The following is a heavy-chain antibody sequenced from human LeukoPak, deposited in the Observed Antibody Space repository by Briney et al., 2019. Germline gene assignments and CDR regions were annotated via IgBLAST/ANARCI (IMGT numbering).Heavy chain of an antibody. CDR2: INPKGGGI. J-gene: IGHJ5*02. D-gene: IGHD2-21*02. CDR3: ARDTCDGGDCFNWFDP. CDR1: GYSFTDYY. Sequence: ASEKVSCKASGYSFTDYYIHWARQAPGQGLEWMGWINPKGGGINYAPEFQGRVTMTRDTSITTAYMELSSLRSDDTAMYYCARDTCDGGDCFNWFDPRGQGTLVTVSS. V-gene: IGHV1-2*02.